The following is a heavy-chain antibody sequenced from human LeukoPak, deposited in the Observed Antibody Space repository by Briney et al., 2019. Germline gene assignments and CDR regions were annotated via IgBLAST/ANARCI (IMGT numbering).Heavy chain of an antibody. CDR3: ASTRDYDFWSGYGN. CDR1: GYSISSGYY. J-gene: IGHJ4*02. Sequence: SETLSLTCTVSGYSISSGYYWGWIRQPPGKGLEWIGSIYHSGSTYYNPSLKSRVTISVDTSKKQFSLKLSSVTAADTAVYYCASTRDYDFWSGYGNWGQGTLVTVSS. CDR2: IYHSGST. D-gene: IGHD3-3*01. V-gene: IGHV4-38-2*02.